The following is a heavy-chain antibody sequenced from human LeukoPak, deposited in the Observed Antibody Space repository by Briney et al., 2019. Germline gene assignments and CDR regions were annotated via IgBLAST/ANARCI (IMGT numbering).Heavy chain of an antibody. D-gene: IGHD2-21*01. V-gene: IGHV3-23*01. CDR1: GLTFDDYA. CDR2: IHPYGISK. Sequence: TRRSLSPSCAASGLTFDDYAMGWVRHAPGKGREWVASIHPYGISKYYADPVKGRFTISRDNFRSTLYLEMNSLKVEDTATYSCAKDRGTITSLLVIGGPGPAHLLDWWGQGALVTVSS. J-gene: IGHJ4*02. CDR3: AKDRGTITSLLVIGGPGPAHLLDW.